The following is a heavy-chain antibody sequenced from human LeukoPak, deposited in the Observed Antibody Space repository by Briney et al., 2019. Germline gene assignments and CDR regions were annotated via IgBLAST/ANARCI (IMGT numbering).Heavy chain of an antibody. CDR3: ARDPRDRSGYYYANY. CDR1: GFTFDDYG. V-gene: IGHV3-20*04. J-gene: IGHJ4*02. D-gene: IGHD3-22*01. CDR2: INWNGVST. Sequence: GGSLRLSCAASGFTFDDYGMNWVRHAPGKGLERVSGINWNGVSTGYADSVKGRFTISRDNARNSLYLQMNSLRAEDTALYYCARDPRDRSGYYYANYWGQGALVTVSS.